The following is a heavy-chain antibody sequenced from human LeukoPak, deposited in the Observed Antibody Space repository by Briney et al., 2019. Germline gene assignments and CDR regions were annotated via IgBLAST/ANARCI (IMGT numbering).Heavy chain of an antibody. Sequence: GGSLRLSCAASGFTFSSYAMHWVRQAPGKGLEYVSAISSNGGSTYYANSVKGRFTISRDNSKNTLYLQMGSLRAEDTALYYCAKDILEGDLFDWSPRSAFDIWGQGTMVTVSS. J-gene: IGHJ3*02. CDR2: ISSNGGST. CDR1: GFTFSSYA. V-gene: IGHV3-64*01. D-gene: IGHD3-9*01. CDR3: AKDILEGDLFDWSPRSAFDI.